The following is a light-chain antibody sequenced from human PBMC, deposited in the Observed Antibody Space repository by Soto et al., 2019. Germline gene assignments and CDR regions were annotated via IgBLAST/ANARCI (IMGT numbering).Light chain of an antibody. J-gene: IGLJ2*01. V-gene: IGLV1-51*01. CDR3: GTWDSSLSAVV. CDR1: SSNIGNNY. CDR2: YNN. Sequence: QSVLTQPPSVSAAPGQKVTISCSGSSSNIGNNYVSWYQQLPGTAPKILIYYNNKQPPGIPDLLSGSNSVTSATLAITGLQTGDDADYYCGTWDSSLSAVVFGGGTKLTVL.